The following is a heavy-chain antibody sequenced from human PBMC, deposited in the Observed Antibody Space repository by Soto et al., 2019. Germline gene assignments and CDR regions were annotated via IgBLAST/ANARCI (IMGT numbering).Heavy chain of an antibody. CDR1: GFNFSRSW. J-gene: IGHJ4*02. Sequence: PGGSLRLSCEASGFNFSRSWMSWVRQAPGKGFEWVANMKEDGSEKYYADSVRGRFTISRDNAKNSVHLQMNSLRVEDTAVYYCARGFYTDYWGQGALVTVSS. V-gene: IGHV3-7*01. CDR2: MKEDGSEK. D-gene: IGHD3-3*01. CDR3: ARGFYTDY.